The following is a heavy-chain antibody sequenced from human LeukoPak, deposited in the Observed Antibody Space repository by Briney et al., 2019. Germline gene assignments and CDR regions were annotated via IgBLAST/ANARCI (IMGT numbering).Heavy chain of an antibody. J-gene: IGHJ6*02. D-gene: IGHD2-2*01. V-gene: IGHV3-30*18. CDR3: AKDQTGYCSSTSCSGMDV. CDR2: ISCDGSNK. Sequence: QPGGSLRLSCAASGFTFSSYGMQWVRQAPGKGLEWVAVISCDGSNKYYADSVKGRFTISRDNSKNTLYLQVNSLRAEDTAVYYCAKDQTGYCSSTSCSGMDVWGQGTTVTVSS. CDR1: GFTFSSYG.